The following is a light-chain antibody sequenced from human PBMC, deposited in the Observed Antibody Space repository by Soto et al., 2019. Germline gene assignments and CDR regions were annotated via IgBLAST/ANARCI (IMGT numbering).Light chain of an antibody. V-gene: IGKV1-39*01. CDR2: AAS. J-gene: IGKJ5*01. CDR3: QQSYSTPIT. CDR1: QDIAIY. Sequence: DIHMTQSPSSLSVAVLDIFTITSGASQDIAIYLAWYQQKPGEAPKLLIYAASSLQSGVPSRFSGSGSGTDFTLTISSLQPEDFATYYCQQSYSTPITFGQGTRLEIK.